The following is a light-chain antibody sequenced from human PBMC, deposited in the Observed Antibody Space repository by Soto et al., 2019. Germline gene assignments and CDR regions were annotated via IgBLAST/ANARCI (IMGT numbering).Light chain of an antibody. CDR3: CSYTSSSTLYV. CDR1: SSDVGGYNY. J-gene: IGLJ1*01. CDR2: DVS. Sequence: QSALTQPASVSGSPGQSITISCTGTSSDVGGYNYVSWYQQYPGKAPKLMIYDVSNRPSGISNLFSGSKSANPASLTISGLQVEDGADYYCCSYTSSSTLYVFGTGTKVTAL. V-gene: IGLV2-14*01.